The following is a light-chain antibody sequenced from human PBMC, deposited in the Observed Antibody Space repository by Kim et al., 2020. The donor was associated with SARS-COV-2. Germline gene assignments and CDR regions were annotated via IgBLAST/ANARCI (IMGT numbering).Light chain of an antibody. J-gene: IGKJ4*01. CDR1: QSVSTAY. CDR2: ATS. V-gene: IGKV3-20*01. CDR3: QQCQTTPLT. Sequence: EIVLTQSPGTLSLSPGERATLSCRASQSVSTAYLVWYQQKVGQAPRLLLYATSSRAIGVPDRFSGSGSETDFSLTISGLEPDDFAVYYCQQCQTTPLTFGGGTKVDIK.